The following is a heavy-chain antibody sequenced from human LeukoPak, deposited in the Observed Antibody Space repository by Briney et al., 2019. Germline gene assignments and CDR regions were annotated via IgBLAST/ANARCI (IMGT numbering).Heavy chain of an antibody. Sequence: GGSLRLSCAGSGFPFSSHGMNWVRQAPGKGLEWVSGISPGGGPTYYADSVKGRFTISRDDSKSTLYLQMKNLRAEDTAVYYCAKDGAWLRFDDWGQGIMVTVSS. CDR2: ISPGGGPT. CDR3: AKDGAWLRFDD. D-gene: IGHD5-12*01. J-gene: IGHJ4*02. CDR1: GFPFSSHG. V-gene: IGHV3-23*01.